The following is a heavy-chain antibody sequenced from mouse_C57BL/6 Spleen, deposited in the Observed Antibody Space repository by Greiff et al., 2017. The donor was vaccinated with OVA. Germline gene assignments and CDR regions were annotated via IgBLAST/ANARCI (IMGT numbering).Heavy chain of an antibody. D-gene: IGHD1-1*01. CDR1: GFTFSSYA. CDR3: ARGITTVVDY. V-gene: IGHV5-4*01. J-gene: IGHJ2*01. Sequence: EVQLQESGGGLVKPGGSLTLSCAASGFTFSSYAMSWVRQTPEKRLEWVATISDGGSYTYYPDNVKGRFTISRDNAKNNLYMQMTSLRSEDTAMYYCARGITTVVDYWGQGTTLTVSS. CDR2: ISDGGSYT.